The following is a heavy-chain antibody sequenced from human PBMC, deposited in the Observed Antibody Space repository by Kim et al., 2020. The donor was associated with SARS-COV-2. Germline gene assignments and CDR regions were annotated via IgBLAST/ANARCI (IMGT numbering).Heavy chain of an antibody. J-gene: IGHJ4*02. CDR3: AKDHTTVTAGFDY. V-gene: IGHV3-30*18. Sequence: GGSLRLSCAASGFTFSSYGMHWVRQAPGKGLEWVAVISYDGSNKYYADSVKGRFTISRDNSKNTLYLQMNSLRAEDTAVYYCAKDHTTVTAGFDYWGQGTLVTVSS. CDR2: ISYDGSNK. D-gene: IGHD4-17*01. CDR1: GFTFSSYG.